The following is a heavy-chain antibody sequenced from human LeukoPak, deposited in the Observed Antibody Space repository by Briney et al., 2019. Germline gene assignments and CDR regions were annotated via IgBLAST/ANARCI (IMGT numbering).Heavy chain of an antibody. D-gene: IGHD5-18*01. V-gene: IGHV4-59*01. J-gene: IGHJ4*02. CDR3: ARSTDTAMAFDY. CDR1: GGSISSYY. CDR2: IYYSGST. Sequence: PSETLSLTCTVSGGSISSYYWSWIRQPPGKGLEWIGYIYYSGSTNYNPSLKSRVTISVDTSKNQFSLKLSSVTAADTAVYYCARSTDTAMAFDYWGQGTLVTVSS.